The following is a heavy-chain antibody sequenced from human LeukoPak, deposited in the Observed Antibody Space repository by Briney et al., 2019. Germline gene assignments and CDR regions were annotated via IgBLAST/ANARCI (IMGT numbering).Heavy chain of an antibody. J-gene: IGHJ6*02. CDR2: INQAGHEK. D-gene: IGHD3-16*01. CDR1: RFSFPDYW. V-gene: IGHV3-7*03. Sequence: GGSLRLSCAASRFSFPDYWMSWVRQAPGKGLEWVANINQAGHEKYYVDSVKGRVTISRDNAKNSLYLQMSNLRAEDTAVYFCARGGGLDVWGQGATVTVSS. CDR3: ARGGGLDV.